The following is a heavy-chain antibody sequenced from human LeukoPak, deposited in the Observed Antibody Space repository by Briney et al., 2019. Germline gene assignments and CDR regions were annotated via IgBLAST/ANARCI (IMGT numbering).Heavy chain of an antibody. CDR3: ATTYYDILTDYYYGMDV. CDR1: GGSFSGYY. V-gene: IGHV4-34*01. CDR2: INHSGST. J-gene: IGHJ6*02. Sequence: SETLSLTCAVYGGSFSGYYWSWIRQPPGKGLEWIGEINHSGSTNYNPSLKSRVTISVDTSKNQFSLKLSSVTAADTAAYYCATTYYDILTDYYYGMDVWGQGTTVTVSS. D-gene: IGHD3-9*01.